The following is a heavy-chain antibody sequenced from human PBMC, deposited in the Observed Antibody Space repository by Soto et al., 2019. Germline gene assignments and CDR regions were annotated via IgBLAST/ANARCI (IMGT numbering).Heavy chain of an antibody. Sequence: QVQLQESGPGLVNPSQTLSLTCTVSGGSISSAGYYWSWIRQHPGKGVEWIGYIYYSGSTYYNPSLKRRVTISVYTSKNPFSLKLSSVTAADTAVYYCARSWQQLDLAYWGQGTLVTVSS. J-gene: IGHJ4*02. CDR3: ARSWQQLDLAY. D-gene: IGHD6-13*01. CDR2: IYYSGST. V-gene: IGHV4-31*03. CDR1: GGSISSAGYY.